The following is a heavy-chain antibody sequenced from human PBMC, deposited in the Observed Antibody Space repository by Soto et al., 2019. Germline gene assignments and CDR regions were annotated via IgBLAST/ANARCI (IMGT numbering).Heavy chain of an antibody. Sequence: QVQLLESGPGLVKPSETLSLTCTVSGGSISTYYWSWIRLPPGKGLEWIGYIHYSGSTNYKPSLQSGVTMSVDTSKTQFSLRLNSVTAADTAVYYCARGKILGPWGQGTLVTVSS. CDR1: GGSISTYY. CDR2: IHYSGST. D-gene: IGHD3-3*01. J-gene: IGHJ5*02. V-gene: IGHV4-59*01. CDR3: ARGKILGP.